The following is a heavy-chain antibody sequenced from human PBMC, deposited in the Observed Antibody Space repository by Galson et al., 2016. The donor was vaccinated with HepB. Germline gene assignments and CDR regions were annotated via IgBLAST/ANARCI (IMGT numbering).Heavy chain of an antibody. CDR3: AKDTTQWEDSTFDF. D-gene: IGHD1-26*01. J-gene: IGHJ4*02. V-gene: IGHV3-23*01. CDR2: IWGGCYDI. Sequence: SLRLSCAASGFTFKTHGLMWVRQAPGKGLEWVSTIWGGCYDIHYEDSVKDRFIISRDDSKSMLFLQMNSLRVEDTAVYYCAKDTTQWEDSTFDFWGQGTMVTVSS. CDR1: GFTFKTHG.